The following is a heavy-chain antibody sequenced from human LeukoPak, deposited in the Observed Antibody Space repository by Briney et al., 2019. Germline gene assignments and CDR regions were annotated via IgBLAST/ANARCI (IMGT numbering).Heavy chain of an antibody. V-gene: IGHV3-11*01. J-gene: IGHJ6*03. CDR1: GFTFSDYY. CDR2: ISSSGSTI. CDR3: ARDPYYYYMDV. Sequence: GGSLRLSCAASGFTFSDYYMSWIRQAPGKGLEWVSYISSSGSTIHYADSVKGRFTISRDNAKNSLYLQMNSLRAEDTAVYYCARDPYYYYMDVWGKGTTVTVSS.